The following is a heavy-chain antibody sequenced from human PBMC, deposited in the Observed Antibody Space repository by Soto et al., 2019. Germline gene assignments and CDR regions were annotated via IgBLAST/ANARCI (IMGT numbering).Heavy chain of an antibody. D-gene: IGHD3-10*01. V-gene: IGHV3-7*01. J-gene: IGHJ4*02. CDR2: IKQDGSEK. Sequence: GGSLRLSCAASGFTFSSYWMSWVRQAPGKGLEWVANIKQDGSEKDYVDSVKGRFTISRDNAKNSLYLQMNSLRAEDTAVYYCARIITMVRGVIIRQNFDYWGQGTLVTVSS. CDR3: ARIITMVRGVIIRQNFDY. CDR1: GFTFSSYW.